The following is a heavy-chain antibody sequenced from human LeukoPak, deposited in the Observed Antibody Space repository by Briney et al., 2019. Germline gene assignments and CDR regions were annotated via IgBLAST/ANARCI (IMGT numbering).Heavy chain of an antibody. J-gene: IGHJ6*03. V-gene: IGHV1-46*01. CDR3: AREVESRWDYYYYYYMDV. D-gene: IGHD1-26*01. CDR2: INPSDGST. Sequence: ASVKVSCKASGYSFTTYYMHWVRQAPGLGLEWMGLINPSDGSTRNSQKFQGRVTMARDTSTSTVYMELSSLRSEDTAIYYCAREVESRWDYYYYYYMDVWGKGTTVTVSS. CDR1: GYSFTTYY.